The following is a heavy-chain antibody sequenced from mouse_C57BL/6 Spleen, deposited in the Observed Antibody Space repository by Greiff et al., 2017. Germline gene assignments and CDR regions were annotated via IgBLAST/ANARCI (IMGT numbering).Heavy chain of an antibody. D-gene: IGHD3-1*01. J-gene: IGHJ2*01. CDR2: ISDGGSYT. CDR3: ARDRATGPRPYFDY. CDR1: GFTFSSYA. V-gene: IGHV5-4*01. Sequence: EVNLVESGGGLVKPGGSLKLSCAASGFTFSSYAMSWVRQTPEKRLEWVATISDGGSYTYYPDNVKGRFTISRDNAKNNLYLQMSHLKSEDTAMYYCARDRATGPRPYFDYWGQGTTLTVSS.